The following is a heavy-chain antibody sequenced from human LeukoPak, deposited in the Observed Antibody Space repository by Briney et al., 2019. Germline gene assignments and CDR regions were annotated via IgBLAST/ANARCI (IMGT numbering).Heavy chain of an antibody. J-gene: IGHJ6*02. Sequence: GESLKISCNGSGYKFPNYWIGWVRQMPGKGLEWMGIIYPGDSDTRYSPSFQGQVTISADKSNNTAYLQWSSLKASDTAMYYCARQRSGYMNGLDVWGQGTTVIVSS. CDR2: IYPGDSDT. CDR1: GYKFPNYW. D-gene: IGHD3-3*01. V-gene: IGHV5-51*01. CDR3: ARQRSGYMNGLDV.